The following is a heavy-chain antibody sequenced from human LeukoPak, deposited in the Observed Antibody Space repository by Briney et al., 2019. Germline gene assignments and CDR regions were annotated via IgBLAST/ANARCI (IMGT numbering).Heavy chain of an antibody. CDR2: IILIFGTA. D-gene: IGHD3-10*01. V-gene: IGHV1-69*06. Sequence: SVKVSCKASGGTFSSYAVSWVRQAPGQGLEWMGGIILIFGTANYAQKFQGRVTITADKSTSTAYMELSSLRSEDTAVYYCARDYGSGSLLGYWGQGTLVTVSS. CDR1: GGTFSSYA. J-gene: IGHJ4*02. CDR3: ARDYGSGSLLGY.